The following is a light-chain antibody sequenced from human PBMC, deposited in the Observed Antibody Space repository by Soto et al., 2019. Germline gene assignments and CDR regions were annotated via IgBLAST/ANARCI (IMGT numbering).Light chain of an antibody. V-gene: IGKV3-11*01. CDR2: DAS. CDR1: QSVRSY. Sequence: EIRLTQSPATLSLSPGERATLSCRASQSVRSYLAWYQQKPGQAPRLLIYDASNRATGIPARFSGSGSGTDFTLTISSLEPEDFAVYYCQQRSNWPSFGQGTRLEI. CDR3: QQRSNWPS. J-gene: IGKJ5*01.